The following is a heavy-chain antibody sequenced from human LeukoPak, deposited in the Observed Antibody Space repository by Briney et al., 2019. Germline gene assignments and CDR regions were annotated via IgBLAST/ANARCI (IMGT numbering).Heavy chain of an antibody. V-gene: IGHV3-7*03. CDR1: GFTFSTYW. CDR2: IKQDGSEK. Sequence: RTGGSLRLSCAASGFTFSTYWMSWVRQAPGKGLEWVANIKQDGSEKYYVDSVKGRFTISRDNAKNSLYLQMNSLRAEDTAVYYCARTLGSTGYYYYYGMDVWGQGTTVTVSS. CDR3: ARTLGSTGYYYYYGMDV. D-gene: IGHD3-9*01. J-gene: IGHJ6*02.